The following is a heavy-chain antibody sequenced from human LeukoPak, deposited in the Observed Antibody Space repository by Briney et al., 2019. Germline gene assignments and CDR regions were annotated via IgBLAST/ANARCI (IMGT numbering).Heavy chain of an antibody. D-gene: IGHD4-4*01. Sequence: PGGSLRLSCAASGFTFSSYSMNWVRQAPGKGLEWVSSISSSSSYIYYADSVKGRFTISRDNAKNSLYLQMNSLRAEDTAVYYCARPDTHDYSNLDQGAFDIWGQGTMVTVSS. CDR3: ARPDTHDYSNLDQGAFDI. V-gene: IGHV3-21*01. J-gene: IGHJ3*02. CDR1: GFTFSSYS. CDR2: ISSSSSYI.